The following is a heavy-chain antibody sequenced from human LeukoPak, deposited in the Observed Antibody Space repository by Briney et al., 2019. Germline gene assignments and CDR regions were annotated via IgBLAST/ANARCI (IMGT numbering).Heavy chain of an antibody. CDR1: GCTFTSYG. CDR2: ISAYNGNT. D-gene: IGHD5-18*01. Sequence: ASVKVSCKASGCTFTSYGISWVRQAPGQGLEWMGWISAYNGNTNYAQKLQGRVTMTTDTSTSTAYMELRSLRSDDTAVYYCARVLSLSYSYGYQDYWGQGTLVTVSS. V-gene: IGHV1-18*01. J-gene: IGHJ4*02. CDR3: ARVLSLSYSYGYQDY.